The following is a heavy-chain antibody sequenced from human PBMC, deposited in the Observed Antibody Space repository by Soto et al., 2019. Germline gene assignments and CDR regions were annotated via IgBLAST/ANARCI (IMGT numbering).Heavy chain of an antibody. V-gene: IGHV3-30-3*01. Sequence: QVQLVESGGGVVQPGRSLRLSCAASGFTFSSYAMHWVRQAPGKGLEWVAVIPYDGSNKYYEDSVKGRFTISRDNSKNTLYLQMNSLRAEDTAVYYCARQTFDSSGYFTWGYFDYWGQGTLVTVSS. CDR1: GFTFSSYA. CDR2: IPYDGSNK. J-gene: IGHJ4*02. CDR3: ARQTFDSSGYFTWGYFDY. D-gene: IGHD3-22*01.